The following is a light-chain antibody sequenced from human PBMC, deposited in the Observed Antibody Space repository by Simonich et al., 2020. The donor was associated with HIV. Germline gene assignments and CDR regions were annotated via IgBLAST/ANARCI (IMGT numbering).Light chain of an antibody. Sequence: EIVLTQSLATLSLSPGERPTLSCRASPGVGTYLAWYQQKPGQAPRLLIYDTSNRATGIPARFSGSGSGTDFTLTINSLEPGDSAVYYCQQRTNWLTFGGGTKVEIK. CDR2: DTS. V-gene: IGKV3-11*01. CDR1: PGVGTY. CDR3: QQRTNWLT. J-gene: IGKJ4*01.